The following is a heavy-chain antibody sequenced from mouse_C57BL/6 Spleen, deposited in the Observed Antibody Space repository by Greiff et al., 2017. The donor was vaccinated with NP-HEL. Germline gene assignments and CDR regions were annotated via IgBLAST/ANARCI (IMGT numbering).Heavy chain of an antibody. J-gene: IGHJ3*01. D-gene: IGHD2-4*01. CDR2: IYPSDSET. Sequence: QVQLKQPGAELVRPGSSVKLSCKASGYTFTSYWMDWVKQRPGQGLEWIGNIYPSDSETHYNQKFKDKATLTVDKSSSTAYMQLSSLTSEDSAVYYCARRNYDYDDAFAYWGQGTLVTVSA. V-gene: IGHV1-61*01. CDR3: ARRNYDYDDAFAY. CDR1: GYTFTSYW.